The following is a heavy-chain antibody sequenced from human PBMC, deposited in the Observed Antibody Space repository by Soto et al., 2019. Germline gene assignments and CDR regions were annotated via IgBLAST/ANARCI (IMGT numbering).Heavy chain of an antibody. CDR3: ASGGAGSGPFTWELPDH. Sequence: GASVKVSCKALGNTFTYRYLHWVRQAPGQTLEWMVWITPFSGDVHYAQKFQERVTITRDRSINTAYMQMSSLRSEDTAMYFCASGGAGSGPFTWELPDHWGQGTLVTVSS. CDR1: GNTFTYRY. D-gene: IGHD1-26*01. V-gene: IGHV1-45*02. J-gene: IGHJ4*02. CDR2: ITPFSGDV.